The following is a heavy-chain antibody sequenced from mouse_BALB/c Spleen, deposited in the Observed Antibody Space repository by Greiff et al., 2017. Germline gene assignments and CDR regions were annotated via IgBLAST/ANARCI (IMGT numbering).Heavy chain of an antibody. V-gene: IGHV2-6-7*01. CDR1: GFSLTGYG. CDR2: IWGDGST. CDR3: ARVKTARAPWFAY. D-gene: IGHD3-2*01. Sequence: VHLVESGPGLVAPSQSLSITCTVSGFSLTGYGVNWVRQPPGKGLEWLGMIWGDGSTDYNSALKSRLSISKDNSKSQVFLKMNSLQTDDTARYYCARVKTARAPWFAYWGQGTLVTVSA. J-gene: IGHJ3*01.